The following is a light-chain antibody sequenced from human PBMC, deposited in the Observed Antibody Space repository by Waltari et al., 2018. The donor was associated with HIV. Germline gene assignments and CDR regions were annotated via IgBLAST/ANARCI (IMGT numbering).Light chain of an antibody. Sequence: SYELTQPPSVSVSPGQPARITCTGDVLPKHYVYWYQQKPGQAPVLVIYKDSERPSGIPERFSGSSSGTTVTLTISGVQAEDEADYYCQSGDSSAPYVFGTGTKVTVL. CDR3: QSGDSSAPYV. CDR1: VLPKHY. V-gene: IGLV3-25*03. J-gene: IGLJ1*01. CDR2: KDS.